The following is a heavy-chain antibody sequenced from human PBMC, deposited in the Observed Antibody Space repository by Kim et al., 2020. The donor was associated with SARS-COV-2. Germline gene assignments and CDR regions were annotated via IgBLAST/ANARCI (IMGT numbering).Heavy chain of an antibody. CDR3: ASAAVVTGSAY. J-gene: IGHJ4*02. D-gene: IGHD2-21*02. Sequence: STNYNPSLKSRVSISIDTSSKQFSLKLISVTAADTAIYYCASAAVVTGSAYWGQGTLVTVSS. V-gene: IGHV4-34*01. CDR2: ST.